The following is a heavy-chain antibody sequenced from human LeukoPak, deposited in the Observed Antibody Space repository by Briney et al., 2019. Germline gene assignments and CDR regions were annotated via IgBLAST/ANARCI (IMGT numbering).Heavy chain of an antibody. CDR2: IWYDGSNK. CDR1: GFTFSSYW. J-gene: IGHJ4*02. CDR3: ARETTAMLFDY. V-gene: IGHV3-33*08. Sequence: GGSLRLSCAASGFTFSSYWMSWVRQAPGKGLEWVAVIWYDGSNKYYADSVKGRFTISRDNSKNTLYLQMNSLRAEDTAVYYCARETTAMLFDYWGQGTLVTVSS. D-gene: IGHD4-17*01.